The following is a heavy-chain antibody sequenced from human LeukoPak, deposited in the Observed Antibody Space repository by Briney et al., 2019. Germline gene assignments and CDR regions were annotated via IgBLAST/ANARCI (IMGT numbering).Heavy chain of an antibody. CDR1: GGSISSYY. D-gene: IGHD3-10*02. CDR3: ARMLNYYYGMDV. V-gene: IGHV4-59*08. CDR2: IYYSGST. Sequence: PSETLSLTCTVSGGSISSYYWSWIRQPPGKGLEWIGYIYYSGSTNYNPSLKRRVTISVDTSKNQFSLKLSSVTAADTAVYYCARMLNYYYGMDVWGQGTTVTVSS. J-gene: IGHJ6*02.